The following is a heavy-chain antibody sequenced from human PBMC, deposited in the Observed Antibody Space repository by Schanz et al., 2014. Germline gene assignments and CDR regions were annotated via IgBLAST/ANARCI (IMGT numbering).Heavy chain of an antibody. CDR2: ISDSGDTA. D-gene: IGHD2-8*02. CDR3: AKSLESCPGGRCSRGYFDD. Sequence: EVQLLESGGGLVQPGGSLRLSCAASGFTFSSYAMSWVRQAPGKGLEWVSLISDSGDTAYYADSVKGRFTISRDNFKGALYLQMSSLRAEDTAVYYCAKSLESCPGGRCSRGYFDDWGQGTLGTVSS. V-gene: IGHV3-23*01. CDR1: GFTFSSYA. J-gene: IGHJ4*02.